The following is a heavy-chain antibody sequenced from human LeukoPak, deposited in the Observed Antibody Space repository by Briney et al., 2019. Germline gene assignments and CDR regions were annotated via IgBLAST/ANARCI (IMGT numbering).Heavy chain of an antibody. D-gene: IGHD1-26*01. CDR3: ARDQEGYSGSYYVY. J-gene: IGHJ4*02. CDR1: GFTFSSYN. CDR2: ISSTSSYI. V-gene: IGHV3-21*01. Sequence: GGSLRLSCAASGFTFSSYNMNWVRQAPGKGLEWVSFISSTSSYIYYADSVRGRFTISRDNAKNSLYLQMNSLRAEDTAVYYCARDQEGYSGSYYVYWGQGTLVTVSS.